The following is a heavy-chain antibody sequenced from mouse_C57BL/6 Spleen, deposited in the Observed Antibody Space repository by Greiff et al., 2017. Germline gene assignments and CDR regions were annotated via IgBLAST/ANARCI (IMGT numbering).Heavy chain of an antibody. D-gene: IGHD3-1*01. J-gene: IGHJ2*01. V-gene: IGHV1-59*01. CDR2: IDPSDSYT. Sequence: QVQLQQPGAELVRPGTSVKLSCKASGYTFTSYWMHWVQQRPGQGLEWIGVIDPSDSYTNYTQKFKGKATLTVDTSSSTAYMQLSSRTTKDAAVYYCARKSAQNLPRYYFDDWGKGTTLTVSS. CDR3: ARKSAQNLPRYYFDD. CDR1: GYTFTSYW.